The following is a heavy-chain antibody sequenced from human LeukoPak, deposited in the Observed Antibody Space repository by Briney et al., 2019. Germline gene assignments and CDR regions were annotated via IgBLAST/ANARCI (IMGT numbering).Heavy chain of an antibody. CDR2: INPNSGGT. D-gene: IGHD3-9*01. J-gene: IGHJ6*02. CDR3: ARWFTITSGDYDILTSSYHRGMDV. V-gene: IGHV1-2*02. CDR1: GYAFTGYN. Sequence: ASVKVSCTASGYAFTGYNLHWVRQAPGQGLEWMGWINPNSGGTNYAQKFQGRVTMTRDMSISTAYMELSRLTSDDTAVYYCARWFTITSGDYDILTSSYHRGMDVWGQGTTVTVSS.